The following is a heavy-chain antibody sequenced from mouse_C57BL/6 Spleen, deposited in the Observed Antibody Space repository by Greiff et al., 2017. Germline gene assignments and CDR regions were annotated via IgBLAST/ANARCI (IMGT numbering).Heavy chain of an antibody. CDR2: IYPSDSET. CDR3: ARPGGSGYDWYFDV. Sequence: VQLQQPGAELVRPGSSVKLSCKASGYTFTSYWMDWVKQRPGQGLEWIGNIYPSDSETHYNQKFKDKATLTVDKSSSTAYMQLSSLTSEESAVYYCARPGGSGYDWYFDVWGTGTTVTVSS. V-gene: IGHV1-61*01. J-gene: IGHJ1*03. D-gene: IGHD1-1*01. CDR1: GYTFTSYW.